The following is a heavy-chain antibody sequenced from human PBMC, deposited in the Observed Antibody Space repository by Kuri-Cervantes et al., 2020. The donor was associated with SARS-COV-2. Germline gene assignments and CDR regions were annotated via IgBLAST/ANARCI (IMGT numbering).Heavy chain of an antibody. D-gene: IGHD6-19*01. V-gene: IGHV1-69*13. CDR3: ARSSGYSSGWSSGRNWFDP. J-gene: IGHJ5*02. CDR1: GGTFSSYA. Sequence: SVKVSCKASGGTFSSYAISWVRQAPGQGLEWMGGIIPIFGTANYAQKFQGRVTITADESTSTAYMELSSLRSEDTAVYYCARSSGYSSGWSSGRNWFDPWGQGTLVTVSS. CDR2: IIPIFGTA.